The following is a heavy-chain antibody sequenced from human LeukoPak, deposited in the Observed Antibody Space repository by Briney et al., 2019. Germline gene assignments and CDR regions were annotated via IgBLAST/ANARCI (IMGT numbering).Heavy chain of an antibody. J-gene: IGHJ4*02. Sequence: ASVKVSCKASGYTFASYGISWVRQAPGQGLEWMGWISAYNGNTNYAQKLQGRVTMTTDTSTSTAYMELRSLRSDDTAVYYCARVGDPYYSSSPDYWGQGTLVTVSS. CDR2: ISAYNGNT. V-gene: IGHV1-18*01. D-gene: IGHD6-6*01. CDR3: ARVGDPYYSSSPDY. CDR1: GYTFASYG.